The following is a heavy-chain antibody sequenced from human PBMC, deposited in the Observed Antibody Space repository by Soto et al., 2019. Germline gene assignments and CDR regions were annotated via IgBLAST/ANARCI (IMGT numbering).Heavy chain of an antibody. Sequence: EVQLLDSGGGLVQPGGSLRLSCAASGFTFSSYAMSWVRKAPGKGLEWVSGISGSGGSTYYADSVKGRFTISRDNSKNTLYLQMNSLRAEDTAVYYCAKEEGYSSGWTEIDYWGQGTLVTVSS. CDR1: GFTFSSYA. V-gene: IGHV3-23*01. D-gene: IGHD6-19*01. J-gene: IGHJ4*02. CDR3: AKEEGYSSGWTEIDY. CDR2: ISGSGGST.